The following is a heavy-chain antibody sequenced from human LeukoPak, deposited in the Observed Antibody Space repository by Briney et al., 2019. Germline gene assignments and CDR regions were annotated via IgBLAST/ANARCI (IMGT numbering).Heavy chain of an antibody. V-gene: IGHV1-18*01. Sequence: ASVKVSCKASGYTFTSYGISWVRQAPGQGLEWMGWISAYNGNTNYAQKLQGRVTMTTDTSTSTAYMELRSLRSDDTAVYYCAGDRRVWSGYYPFDYWGQGTLVTVSS. D-gene: IGHD3-3*01. J-gene: IGHJ4*02. CDR1: GYTFTSYG. CDR3: AGDRRVWSGYYPFDY. CDR2: ISAYNGNT.